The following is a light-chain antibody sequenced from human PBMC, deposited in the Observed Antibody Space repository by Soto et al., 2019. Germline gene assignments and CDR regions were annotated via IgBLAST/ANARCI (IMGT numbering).Light chain of an antibody. CDR1: QSVSSSY. CDR2: GAS. J-gene: IGKJ2*01. V-gene: IGKV3-20*01. Sequence: EIVLTQSPGTLSLXPGETGTXXCRASQSVSSSYLAWYQQKPGQAPRLLIYGASSRATGIPDRFSGSGSGTDFTLTISRLEPEDFAVYYCQQYGSSPYTFGQGTKLEIK. CDR3: QQYGSSPYT.